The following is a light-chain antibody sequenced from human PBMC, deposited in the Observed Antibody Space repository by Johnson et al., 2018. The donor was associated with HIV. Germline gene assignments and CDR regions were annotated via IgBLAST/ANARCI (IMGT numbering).Light chain of an antibody. V-gene: IGLV1-51*01. J-gene: IGLJ1*01. CDR2: DNN. Sequence: QSVLTQPPSVSAAPGQKVTISCSGSYSNIENDYVSWYQQLPGTAPKLLIYDNNKRPSGIPDRFSGSKSGTSATLAITGLQTGDEGDYFCGAWDSTLNAYVFGTGTKVTVL. CDR1: YSNIENDY. CDR3: GAWDSTLNAYV.